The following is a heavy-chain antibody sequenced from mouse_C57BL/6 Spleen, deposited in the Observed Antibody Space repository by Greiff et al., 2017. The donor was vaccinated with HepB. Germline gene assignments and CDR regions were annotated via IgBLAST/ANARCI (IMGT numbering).Heavy chain of an antibody. CDR3: AKGALRAYYFDY. CDR2: IYPGSGST. CDR1: GYTFTSYW. J-gene: IGHJ2*01. V-gene: IGHV1-55*01. Sequence: QVQLQQPGAELVKPGASVKMSCKASGYTFTSYWITWVKQRPGQGLEWIGDIYPGSGSTNYNEKFKGKATLTVDTSSSTAYMQLSSLTSEDSAVYYCAKGALRAYYFDYWGQGTTLTVSS.